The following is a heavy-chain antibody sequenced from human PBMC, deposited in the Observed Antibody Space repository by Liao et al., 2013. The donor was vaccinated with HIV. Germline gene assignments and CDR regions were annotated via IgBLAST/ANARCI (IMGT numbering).Heavy chain of an antibody. CDR3: ARESKRTCLRH. D-gene: IGHD6-6*01. Sequence: QVQLQESGPGLVRPSETLSLTCSVSGGPRDPINSNVYYWVWIRQPPGKGLEWVASVYYSGSTSTYYNPSLESRVTISVDTSKSQFFLRMNSVTEADTAIYYCARESKRTCLRHWGQGTHVTVSS. CDR2: VYYSGST. CDR1: GGPRDPINSNVYY. V-gene: IGHV4-39*07. J-gene: IGHJ4*02.